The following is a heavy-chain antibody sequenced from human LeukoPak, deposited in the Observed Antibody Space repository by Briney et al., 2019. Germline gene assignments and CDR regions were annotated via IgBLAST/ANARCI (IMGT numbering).Heavy chain of an antibody. V-gene: IGHV1-69*04. Sequence: SVKVSCKASGDTSSTYAINWVRQAPGQGLEWMGRIVPILAVTNYAQKFQGRVTITADKSTGTAYMDLSSLRSEDTAVYYCARDSYCSGGSCYRNFDYWGQGTLVTVSS. CDR1: GDTSSTYA. J-gene: IGHJ4*02. CDR2: IVPILAVT. CDR3: ARDSYCSGGSCYRNFDY. D-gene: IGHD2-15*01.